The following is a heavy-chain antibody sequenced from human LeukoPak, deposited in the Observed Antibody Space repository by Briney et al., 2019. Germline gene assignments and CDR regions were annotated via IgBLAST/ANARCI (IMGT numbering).Heavy chain of an antibody. D-gene: IGHD1-26*01. J-gene: IGHJ6*02. V-gene: IGHV4-34*01. Sequence: SETLSLTCAVYGGSFSGYYWSWIRQPPGKGLEWIGEINHSGSTNYNPSLKSRVTISVDTSKNQFSLKLSSVTAADTAVYYCARGTALVGATRCMDVWGQGTTVTVSS. CDR1: GGSFSGYY. CDR2: INHSGST. CDR3: ARGTALVGATRCMDV.